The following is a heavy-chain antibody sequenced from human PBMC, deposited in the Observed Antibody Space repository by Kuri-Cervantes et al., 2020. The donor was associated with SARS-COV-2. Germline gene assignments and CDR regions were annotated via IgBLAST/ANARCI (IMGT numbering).Heavy chain of an antibody. CDR3: ARSRPQDSRLYYHDSSGYYYYFDY. V-gene: IGHV3-21*01. D-gene: IGHD3-22*01. J-gene: IGHJ4*02. CDR1: GFTFSSYS. Sequence: GGSLRLSCAASGFTFSSYSMNWVRQAPGKGLEWVSSISSSSSYIYYADSVKGRFTISRDNAKNSLYLQMNSLRAEDTAVYYCARSRPQDSRLYYHDSSGYYYYFDYWGQGTLVTVSS. CDR2: ISSSSSYI.